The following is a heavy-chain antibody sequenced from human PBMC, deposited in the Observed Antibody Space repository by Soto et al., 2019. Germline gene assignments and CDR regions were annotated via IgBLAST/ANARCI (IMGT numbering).Heavy chain of an antibody. CDR1: GFTFSSYA. CDR2: ISYDGSNK. CDR3: ARGGGYGEDYYYYGMDV. J-gene: IGHJ6*02. D-gene: IGHD4-17*01. V-gene: IGHV3-30-3*01. Sequence: GGSLRLSCAASGFTFSSYAMHWVRQAPGKGLEWVAVISYDGSNKYYADSVKGRFTISRDNSKNTLYLQMNSLRAEDTAVYYCARGGGYGEDYYYYGMDVWGQGTTVTVSS.